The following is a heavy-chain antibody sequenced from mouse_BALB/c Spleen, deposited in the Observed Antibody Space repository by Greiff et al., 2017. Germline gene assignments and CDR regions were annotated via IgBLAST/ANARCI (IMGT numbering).Heavy chain of an antibody. CDR2: IRNKANGYTT. Sequence: EVKVEESGGGLVQPGGSLRLSCATSGFTFTDYYMSWVRQPPGKALEWLGFIRNKANGYTTEYSASVKGRFTISRDNSQSILYLQMNTLRAEDSATYYCARDDYYGSSYALFAYWGQGTLVTVSA. CDR3: ARDDYYGSSYALFAY. CDR1: GFTFTDYY. D-gene: IGHD1-1*01. V-gene: IGHV7-3*02. J-gene: IGHJ3*01.